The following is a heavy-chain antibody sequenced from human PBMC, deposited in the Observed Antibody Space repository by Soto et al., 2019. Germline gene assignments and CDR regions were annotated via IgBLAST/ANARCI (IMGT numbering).Heavy chain of an antibody. Sequence: SETLSLTCTVSGGSISSYYWSWIRQPPGKGLEWIGYIYYSGSTNYNPSLKSRVTISVDTSKNQFSLKLSSVTAADTAVYYCARMAGDSYGYSYYYYGMDVWGQGTTVTVSS. V-gene: IGHV4-59*01. D-gene: IGHD5-18*01. CDR3: ARMAGDSYGYSYYYYGMDV. CDR2: IYYSGST. J-gene: IGHJ6*02. CDR1: GGSISSYY.